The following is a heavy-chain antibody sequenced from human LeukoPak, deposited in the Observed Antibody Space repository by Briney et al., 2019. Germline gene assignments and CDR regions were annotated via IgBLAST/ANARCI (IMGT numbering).Heavy chain of an antibody. Sequence: ASVKVSCKTSGYSFTGYYIHWVRQAPGQGLEWMGRINPNSGGPNYGQKFQGTVIMTRDTSISTAYLELSNLRSDDTAAYYCVRGYSYGFYFDYWGQGSLVTVSS. J-gene: IGHJ4*02. CDR3: VRGYSYGFYFDY. V-gene: IGHV1-2*06. D-gene: IGHD5-18*01. CDR1: GYSFTGYY. CDR2: INPNSGGP.